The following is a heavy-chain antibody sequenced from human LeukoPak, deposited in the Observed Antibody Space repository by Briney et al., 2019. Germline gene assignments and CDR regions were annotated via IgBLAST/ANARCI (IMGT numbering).Heavy chain of an antibody. CDR1: GFTFSSYW. D-gene: IGHD3-9*01. J-gene: IGHJ6*03. CDR3: ARESSNHRILTGSYYMDV. CDR2: IKQDGSEK. V-gene: IGHV3-7*01. Sequence: PGGSLRLSCAASGFTFSSYWMSWVRQAPGKGLEWVANIKQDGSEKYYVDSVKGRFTISRDNAKNSLYLQMNSLRAEDTAVYYCARESSNHRILTGSYYMDVWGKGTTVTISS.